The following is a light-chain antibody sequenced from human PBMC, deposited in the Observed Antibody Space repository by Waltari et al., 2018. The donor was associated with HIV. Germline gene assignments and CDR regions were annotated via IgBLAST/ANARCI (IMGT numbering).Light chain of an antibody. CDR1: TLGDKY. CDR2: QDS. Sequence: SYELTQPPSVSVCPGETASVTCSGDTLGDKYAGWYQQKPGQSPVLVIYQDSKRPSGIPERFSGSNSGNTATLTISGTQAMDEADYYCQAWDSSTYVFGTGTKVTVL. J-gene: IGLJ1*01. V-gene: IGLV3-1*01. CDR3: QAWDSSTYV.